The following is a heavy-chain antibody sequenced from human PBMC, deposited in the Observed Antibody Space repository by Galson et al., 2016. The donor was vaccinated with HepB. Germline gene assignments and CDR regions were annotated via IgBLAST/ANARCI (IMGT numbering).Heavy chain of an antibody. Sequence: SLRLSCAASGFIFSSYAMRWVRQAPGKGLEWVANMNQDGSATNYVDSVKGRFTISRDNTKNLLYLQMNNLRVDDTAVYYCAREPGADVWGQGTLVTVSS. V-gene: IGHV3-7*03. J-gene: IGHJ4*02. CDR1: GFIFSSYA. D-gene: IGHD6-13*01. CDR2: MNQDGSAT. CDR3: AREPGADV.